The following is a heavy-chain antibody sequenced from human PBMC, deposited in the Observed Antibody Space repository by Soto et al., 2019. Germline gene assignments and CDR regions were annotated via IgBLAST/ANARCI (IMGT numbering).Heavy chain of an antibody. Sequence: SETLSLTCTVSGGSISSYYWSWIRQPPGKGLEWIGYIYYSGSTNYNPSLKSRVTISVDTSKNQFSLKLSSVTAADTAVYYCARLSYDYIWGSYRNNYFDYWGQGTLVTVSS. J-gene: IGHJ4*02. CDR2: IYYSGST. CDR3: ARLSYDYIWGSYRNNYFDY. CDR1: GGSISSYY. V-gene: IGHV4-59*08. D-gene: IGHD3-16*02.